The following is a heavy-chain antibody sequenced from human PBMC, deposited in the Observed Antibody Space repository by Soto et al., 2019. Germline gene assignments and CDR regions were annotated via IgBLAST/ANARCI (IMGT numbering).Heavy chain of an antibody. J-gene: IGHJ4*02. CDR1: GGSISSYY. CDR2: IYYSGST. V-gene: IGHV4-59*08. Sequence: SETLYITCTVSGGSISSYYWSWIRQPPGKGLEWIGYIYYSGSTNYNPSLKSRVTISVDTSKNQFSLKLSSVTAADTAVYYCARRRRTVTTAGGYFDYWGQGTQVTVS. D-gene: IGHD4-17*01. CDR3: ARRRRTVTTAGGYFDY.